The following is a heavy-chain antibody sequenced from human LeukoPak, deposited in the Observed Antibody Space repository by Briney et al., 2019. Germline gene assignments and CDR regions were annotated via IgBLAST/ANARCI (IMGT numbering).Heavy chain of an antibody. CDR2: INQDGSQK. CDR3: ARDFHGY. V-gene: IGHV3-7*01. Sequence: GGSLRLSCAGSGFTFSSHWIGWVRQAPGKGLEWVAHINQDGSQKYYVDSVEGRFAISRDNAKNSLYLQMNSLRAEDTAVYYCARDFHGYWGQGTLVTVSS. CDR1: GFTFSSHW. J-gene: IGHJ4*02.